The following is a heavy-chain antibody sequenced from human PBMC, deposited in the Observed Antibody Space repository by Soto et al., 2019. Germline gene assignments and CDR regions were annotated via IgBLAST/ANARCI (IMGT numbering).Heavy chain of an antibody. V-gene: IGHV3-9*01. Sequence: GGSLRLSCAASGFTFDDYAMHWVRQAPGKGLEWVSGISWNSGSIGYADSVKGRFTISRDNAKNSLYLQMNSLRAEDTALYYCAIGPYWGYGPLVTVSS. J-gene: IGHJ1*01. CDR3: AIGPY. CDR2: ISWNSGSI. CDR1: GFTFDDYA.